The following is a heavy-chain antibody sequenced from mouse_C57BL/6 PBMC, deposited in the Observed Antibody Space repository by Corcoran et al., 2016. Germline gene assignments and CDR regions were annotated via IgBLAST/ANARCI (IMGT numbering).Heavy chain of an antibody. CDR1: GYTFTTYG. J-gene: IGHJ2*01. D-gene: IGHD2-5*01. V-gene: IGHV9-3*01. Sequence: QIQLVQSGPELKKPGETVKISCKASGYTFTTYGMSRVKQAPGKGLKWMGWINTYSGVPTYADDFKGRFAFSLENSASTAYLQINNLKNEDTATYFCARNYSNYEDYWGQGTTLTVSS. CDR3: ARNYSNYEDY. CDR2: INTYSGVP.